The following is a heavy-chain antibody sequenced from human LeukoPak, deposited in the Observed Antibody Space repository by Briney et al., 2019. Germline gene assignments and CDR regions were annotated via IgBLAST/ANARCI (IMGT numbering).Heavy chain of an antibody. CDR2: ISGSGGST. CDR3: AKVTMVRGVINRGYFDY. CDR1: GFTFSSYA. J-gene: IGHJ4*02. D-gene: IGHD3-10*01. V-gene: IGHV3-23*01. Sequence: GGSLRLSCAASGFTFSSYAMSWVRQAPGKGLEWVSAISGSGGSTYYADSVKGRFTISRDNSKNTLYLQMNSLRAEDTAVYYCAKVTMVRGVINRGYFDYWGQGTLVTVSS.